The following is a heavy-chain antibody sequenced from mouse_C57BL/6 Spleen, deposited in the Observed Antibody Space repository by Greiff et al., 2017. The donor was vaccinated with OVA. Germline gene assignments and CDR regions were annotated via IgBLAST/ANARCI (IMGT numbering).Heavy chain of an antibody. J-gene: IGHJ1*03. Sequence: EVMLVESGGGLVKPGGSLKLSCAASGFTFSDYGMHWVRQAPEKGLEWVAYISSGSSTIYYADTVKGRFTISRDNAKNTLFLQMTSLRSEDTAMYYCARPLYDYEGYFDVWGTGTTVTVSS. V-gene: IGHV5-17*01. D-gene: IGHD2-4*01. CDR2: ISSGSSTI. CDR1: GFTFSDYG. CDR3: ARPLYDYEGYFDV.